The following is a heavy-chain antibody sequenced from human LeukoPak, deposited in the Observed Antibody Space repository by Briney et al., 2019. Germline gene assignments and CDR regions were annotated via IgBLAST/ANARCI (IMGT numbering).Heavy chain of an antibody. CDR2: IHNSRGT. J-gene: IGHJ5*02. V-gene: IGHV4-31*03. D-gene: IGHD4-23*01. Sequence: SETLSLTCTVSGGSITSDIFYWNWIRQHPGKGLEWIGSIHNSRGTSYNPSLESRLTIPVDTSENQFFLKIGYVTAADTAMYYRGKVGGNSNSWGQGTLVTVSS. CDR3: GKVGGNSNS. CDR1: GGSITSDIFY.